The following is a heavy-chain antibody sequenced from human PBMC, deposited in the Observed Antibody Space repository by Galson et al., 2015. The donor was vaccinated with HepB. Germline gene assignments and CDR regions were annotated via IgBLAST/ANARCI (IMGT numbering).Heavy chain of an antibody. D-gene: IGHD3-10*01. CDR2: IFNSGNT. J-gene: IGHJ2*01. V-gene: IGHV4-59*08. Sequence: SETLSLTCSVSGGSISGNYWSWIRQSPGKGLEWIGHIFNSGNTNYKPSLKSRVTISADTSKNLFSLKLTSVTAADTAVYFCARVTVIWFGELSVPGYFGLWGRGTLVTVSS. CDR3: ARVTVIWFGELSVPGYFGL. CDR1: GGSISGNY.